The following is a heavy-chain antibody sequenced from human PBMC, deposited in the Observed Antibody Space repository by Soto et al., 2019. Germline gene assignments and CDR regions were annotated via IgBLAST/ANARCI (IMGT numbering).Heavy chain of an antibody. V-gene: IGHV4-59*01. Sequence: ETLSLTCTVSDVSISSYYWSWIRQPPGKGLEWIGHISYTGSTKYNPSLKSRVTISVDTFKNQFSLKLTSVTAADTALYYCARDFSNYSWFDPWGQGTLVTVSS. D-gene: IGHD4-4*01. CDR1: DVSISSYY. CDR2: ISYTGST. CDR3: ARDFSNYSWFDP. J-gene: IGHJ5*02.